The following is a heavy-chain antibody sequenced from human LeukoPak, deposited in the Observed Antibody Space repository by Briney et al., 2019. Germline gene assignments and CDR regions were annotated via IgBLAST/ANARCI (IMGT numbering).Heavy chain of an antibody. CDR2: ISAYKGNT. V-gene: IGHV1-18*01. Sequence: ASVKVSCKASGYTFTSYGISWVRQAPGQGLEWMGWISAYKGNTNYAQKLQGRVTMTTDTSTSTAYMELRSLRSDDTAVYYCARSGGYCSGGSCYSEYYFDYWGQGTLVTVSS. CDR3: ARSGGYCSGGSCYSEYYFDY. J-gene: IGHJ4*02. D-gene: IGHD2-15*01. CDR1: GYTFTSYG.